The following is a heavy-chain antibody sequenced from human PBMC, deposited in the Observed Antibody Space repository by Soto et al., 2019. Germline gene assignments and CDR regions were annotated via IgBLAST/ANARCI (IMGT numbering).Heavy chain of an antibody. CDR2: ISKDRSEK. Sequence: GGSLRLSCAASGFTFSSYSMNWVRQAPGKGLEWVANISKDRSEKYYADSVKGRFTISRDNAKNSLYLQMNSLRAEDTAVYYCARDAVLPWFDPWGQGTLVTVSS. CDR3: ARDAVLPWFDP. CDR1: GFTFSSYS. J-gene: IGHJ5*02. V-gene: IGHV3-7*01.